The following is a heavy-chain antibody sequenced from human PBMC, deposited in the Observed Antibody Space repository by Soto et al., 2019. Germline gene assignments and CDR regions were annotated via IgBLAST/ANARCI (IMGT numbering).Heavy chain of an antibody. CDR2: INHSGST. D-gene: IGHD2-2*01. CDR3: ATGSGGAVTAVTTTYYYYYYMDV. J-gene: IGHJ6*03. V-gene: IGHV4-34*01. CDR1: GGSFSGYY. Sequence: TSETLSLTCAVYGGSFSGYYWSWIRQPPGKGLEWIGEINHSGSTNYNPSLKSRVTISVDTSKNQFSLKLRSVTAADTAVYYCATGSGGAVTAVTTTYYYYYYMDVWGKGITVSVSS.